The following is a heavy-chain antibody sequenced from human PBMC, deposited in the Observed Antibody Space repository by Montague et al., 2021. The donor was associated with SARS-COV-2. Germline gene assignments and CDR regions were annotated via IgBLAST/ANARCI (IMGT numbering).Heavy chain of an antibody. CDR3: AREGEGYSSSWWIDY. Sequence: SETLSLTCTVSGGSISSYYWSWIRQPPGKGLEWTGYIYYSGSTNYNPSLKSRVTISVDTSKNQFSPKLSSVTAADTAVYYCAREGEGYSSSWWIDYWGQGTLVTVSS. D-gene: IGHD6-13*01. CDR2: IYYSGST. J-gene: IGHJ4*02. CDR1: GGSISSYY. V-gene: IGHV4-59*01.